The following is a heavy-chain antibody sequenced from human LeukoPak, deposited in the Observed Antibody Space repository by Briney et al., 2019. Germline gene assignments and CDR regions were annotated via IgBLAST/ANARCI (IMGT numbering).Heavy chain of an antibody. CDR3: ARVVSTGGRTPFDY. J-gene: IGHJ4*02. V-gene: IGHV1-69*04. Sequence: ASVKVSCKASGGTFSSYAISWVRQAPGQGLEWMGRIIPILGIANYAQKFRGRVTITADKSTSTAYMELSSLRSEDTAVYYCARVVSTGGRTPFDYWGQGTLATVSS. CDR2: IIPILGIA. CDR1: GGTFSSYA. D-gene: IGHD4-17*01.